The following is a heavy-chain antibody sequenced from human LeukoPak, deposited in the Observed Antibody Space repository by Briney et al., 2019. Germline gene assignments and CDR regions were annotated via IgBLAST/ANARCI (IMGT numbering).Heavy chain of an antibody. V-gene: IGHV3-21*01. D-gene: IGHD2-15*01. CDR2: ISSSGSYI. J-gene: IGHJ4*02. CDR3: ARDQTPFY. Sequence: GGSLRLSCAASGFTFSSYGMNWVRQAPGKGLEWVSSISSSGSYIYYADSVKGRFTISRDNAKNSLYLQMNSLRAEDTAVYYCARDQTPFYWGQGSLVTVSS. CDR1: GFTFSSYG.